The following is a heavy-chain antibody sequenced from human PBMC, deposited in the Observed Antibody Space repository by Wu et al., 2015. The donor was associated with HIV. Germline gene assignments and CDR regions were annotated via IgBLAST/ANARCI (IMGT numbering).Heavy chain of an antibody. J-gene: IGHJ6*03. V-gene: IGHV1-18*01. CDR2: ISAYNGNT. CDR3: ARAPSRINPPTPTLNYYYYYYMDV. CDR1: GYTFTSYG. D-gene: IGHD2-15*01. Sequence: QVQLVQSGAEVKKPGASVKVSCKASGYTFTSYGISWVRQAPGQGLEWMGWISAYNGNTNYAQKLQGRVTMTTDTSTSTAYMELRSLRSDDTAVFYXARAPSRINPPTPTLNYYYYYYMDVWGKGTPVTVSS.